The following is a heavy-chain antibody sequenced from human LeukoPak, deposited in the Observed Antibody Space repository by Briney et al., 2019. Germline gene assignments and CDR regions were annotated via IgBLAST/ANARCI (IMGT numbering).Heavy chain of an antibody. CDR1: GYSISSGY. Sequence: PSETLSLTCTVSGYSISSGYWAWIRQSPGKGPEWIASMYHRGTTCSNPSLQSRVTLSIDTSKNQFSLKVTSLTAADTAVYYCARDPALTFNWFDPWGQGTLVTVSS. CDR2: MYHRGTT. D-gene: IGHD2-21*02. CDR3: ARDPALTFNWFDP. V-gene: IGHV4-38-2*02. J-gene: IGHJ5*02.